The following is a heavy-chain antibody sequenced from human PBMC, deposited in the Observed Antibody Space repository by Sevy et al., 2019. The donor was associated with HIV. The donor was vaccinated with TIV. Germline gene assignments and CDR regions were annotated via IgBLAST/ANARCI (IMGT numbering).Heavy chain of an antibody. D-gene: IGHD6-13*01. CDR1: GFTFDDYA. CDR3: AKDIAAAGTYYYYYGMDV. Sequence: SLKISCEASGFTFDDYAMHWVRQAPGKGLEWVSGISWNSGSIGYADSVKGRFTISRDNAKNSLYLQMNSLRAEDTALYYCAKDIAAAGTYYYYYGMDVWGQGTTVTVSS. CDR2: ISWNSGSI. J-gene: IGHJ6*02. V-gene: IGHV3-9*01.